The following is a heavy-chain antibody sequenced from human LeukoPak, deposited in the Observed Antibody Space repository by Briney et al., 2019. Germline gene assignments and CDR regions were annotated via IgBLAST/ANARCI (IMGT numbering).Heavy chain of an antibody. Sequence: GRSLRLSCAASGLTFSNAWTSRVRQAPGKTLDWVGRIKSKTDGGTTDYAAPVKGRFTISRDDSKNTLYLQMNSLKSEDTAVYYCTADDGGSEFDYWGQGTLVTVSS. V-gene: IGHV3-15*01. CDR1: GLTFSNAW. J-gene: IGHJ4*02. CDR2: IKSKTDGGTT. D-gene: IGHD1-26*01. CDR3: TADDGGSEFDY.